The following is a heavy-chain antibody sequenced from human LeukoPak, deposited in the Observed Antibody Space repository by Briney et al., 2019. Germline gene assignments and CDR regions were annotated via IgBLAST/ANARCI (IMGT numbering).Heavy chain of an antibody. J-gene: IGHJ4*02. Sequence: GGSLRLSCAASGFTFSSSAMSWVRQAPGKGLEWGSAISNNGGYTYYADSVQGRFTISRDNSKSTLCLQMNSLRAEDTAVYYCAKQLGYCSDGSCYFPYWGQGTLVTVSS. CDR3: AKQLGYCSDGSCYFPY. D-gene: IGHD2-15*01. CDR2: ISNNGGYT. V-gene: IGHV3-23*01. CDR1: GFTFSSSA.